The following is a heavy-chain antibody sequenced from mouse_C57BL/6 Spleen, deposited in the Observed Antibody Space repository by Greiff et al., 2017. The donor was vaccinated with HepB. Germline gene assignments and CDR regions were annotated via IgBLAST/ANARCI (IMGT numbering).Heavy chain of an antibody. J-gene: IGHJ1*03. CDR3: ARRQTGSYWYFDV. CDR1: GYTFTSYW. V-gene: IGHV1-50*01. D-gene: IGHD4-1*01. CDR2: IDPSDSYT. Sequence: QVQLKQPGAELVKPGASVKLSCKASGYTFTSYWMQWVKQRPGQGLEWIGEIDPSDSYTNYNQKFKGKATLTVDTSSSTAYMQLSSLTSEDSAVYYCARRQTGSYWYFDVWGTGTTVTVSS.